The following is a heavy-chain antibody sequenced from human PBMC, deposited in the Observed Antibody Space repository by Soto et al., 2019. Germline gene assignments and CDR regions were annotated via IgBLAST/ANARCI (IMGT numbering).Heavy chain of an antibody. CDR1: GGSIINGDFY. CDR2: IYYSGST. D-gene: IGHD3-22*01. Sequence: SETLSLTCTVSGGSIINGDFYWSWIRQPPGKGLEWIGYIYYSGSTYYDPSLKSRLTISLDTSKNQFSLKLSSVTAADTAVYYCARSDSSGYYYIDYWGQGTLVTVSS. CDR3: ARSDSSGYYYIDY. V-gene: IGHV4-30-4*01. J-gene: IGHJ4*02.